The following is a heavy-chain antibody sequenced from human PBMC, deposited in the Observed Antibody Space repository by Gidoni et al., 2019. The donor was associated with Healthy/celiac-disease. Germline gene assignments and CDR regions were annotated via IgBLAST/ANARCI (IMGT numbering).Heavy chain of an antibody. D-gene: IGHD2-15*01. V-gene: IGHV3-21*01. J-gene: IGHJ5*02. CDR2: ISSSSSYI. CDR1: GFTFSSYS. CDR3: AREGQRSECLGDIYCSGSKFDP. Sequence: EVQMVESGGGLVKPGGSLSRSCAASGFTFSSYSMNGVRQAPGNGLEWVSSISSSSSYIYYADSVKGRFTISRDNAKNSLYLQMNSLRAEDTAVYYCAREGQRSECLGDIYCSGSKFDPWGQGTLVTVSS.